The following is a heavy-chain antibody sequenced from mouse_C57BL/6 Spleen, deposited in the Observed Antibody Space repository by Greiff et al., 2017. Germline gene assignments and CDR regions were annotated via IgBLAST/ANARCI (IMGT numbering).Heavy chain of an antibody. CDR1: GYAFSSYW. J-gene: IGHJ2*01. CDR2: IYPGDGDT. Sequence: QVQLQQSGAELVKPGASVKISCKASGYAFSSYWMNWVKQRPGKGLEWIGQIYPGDGDTNYNGKFKGKATLTADKSSSTAYMQLSGLTSEDSAVYFCAREGGTGAYYFDYWGQGTTLTVSS. V-gene: IGHV1-80*01. D-gene: IGHD4-1*01. CDR3: AREGGTGAYYFDY.